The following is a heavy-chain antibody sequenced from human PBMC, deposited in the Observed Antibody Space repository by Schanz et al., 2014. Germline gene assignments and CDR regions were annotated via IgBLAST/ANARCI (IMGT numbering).Heavy chain of an antibody. CDR3: ATWSGTRLFHN. D-gene: IGHD1-7*01. Sequence: QVQLQQWGAGLLKPSETLSLTCAFSGGSFSGYWWTWVRQSPGKGLEWIREVNHGGYTNYNPSLKSRVTVSVDMSKKQFSLRLSSVTAADTAAYYCATWSGTRLFHNWGQGTLVTVSS. CDR2: VNHGGYT. CDR1: GGSFSGYW. V-gene: IGHV4-34*01. J-gene: IGHJ4*02.